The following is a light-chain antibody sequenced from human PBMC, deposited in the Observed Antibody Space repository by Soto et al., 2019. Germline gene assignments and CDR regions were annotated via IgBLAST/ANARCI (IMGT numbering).Light chain of an antibody. CDR1: QSVNRNF. Sequence: IVLTQSPGTLSLSPGERATLSCRAGQSVNRNFLAWYQQKHGQAPRLLVYGASNRATGIPDRFTGSGSERDFTLTVSRLEPEDFAVYYCQQYANSITFGQGTRLEIK. CDR3: QQYANSIT. J-gene: IGKJ5*01. V-gene: IGKV3-20*01. CDR2: GAS.